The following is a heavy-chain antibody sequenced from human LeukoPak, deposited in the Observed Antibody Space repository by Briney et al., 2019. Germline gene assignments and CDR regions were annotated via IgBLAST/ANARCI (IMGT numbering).Heavy chain of an antibody. V-gene: IGHV4-39*07. CDR2: IYHNGNT. J-gene: IGHJ5*02. Sequence: KPSETLSLTCTVSGGSISSNDYYWGWIRQPPGKGLEWIGNIYHNGNTNFNPALKRRVTISVDTSKNQFSLKLSSVTAADTAVYYCARVGTLRWFDPWGQGTLVTVSS. D-gene: IGHD4-17*01. CDR1: GGSISSNDYY. CDR3: ARVGTLRWFDP.